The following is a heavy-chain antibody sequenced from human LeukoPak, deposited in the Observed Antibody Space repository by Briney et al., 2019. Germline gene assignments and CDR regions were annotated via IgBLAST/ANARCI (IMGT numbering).Heavy chain of an antibody. J-gene: IGHJ4*02. CDR1: GYTFSSYG. Sequence: GASVKVSCKASGYTFSSYGISWVRQAPGQGLEWMGWISGYDGNTNYAQHFQDRVTMTTDTSTSTAYMELRSLRSDDTAVYYCARAGATYGSVIHEFDYWGQGTLVTVSS. CDR3: ARAGATYGSVIHEFDY. V-gene: IGHV1-18*01. CDR2: ISGYDGNT. D-gene: IGHD3-10*01.